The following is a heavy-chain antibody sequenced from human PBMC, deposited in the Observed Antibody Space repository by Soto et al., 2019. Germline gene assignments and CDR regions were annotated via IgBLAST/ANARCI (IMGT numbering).Heavy chain of an antibody. CDR1: GYSFTSYW. CDR3: ARPEDDYGDHSLGPGNSGSYHPFDY. CDR2: IYPGDSDT. J-gene: IGHJ4*02. Sequence: EVQLVQSGAEVKKPGESLKISCKGSGYSFTSYWIGWVRQMPGKGLEWMGIIYPGDSDTRYSPSFQGQVTISADKSISTASLPWSSLKASDTAMYYCARPEDDYGDHSLGPGNSGSYHPFDYWGQGTLVTVSS. V-gene: IGHV5-51*03. D-gene: IGHD1-26*01.